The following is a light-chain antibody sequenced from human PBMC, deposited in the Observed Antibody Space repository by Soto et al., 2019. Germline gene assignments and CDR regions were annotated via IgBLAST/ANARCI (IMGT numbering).Light chain of an antibody. CDR1: SSDVGGLNF. V-gene: IGLV2-14*01. Sequence: QSALTQLACVSGSPGQSVTISCTGTSSDVGGLNFVSWYQQHPGKAPKLMIYDVGNRPSGVSNRFSGSKSGNTASLTISGLQAEDEADYYCSSDTSSSTLVVFGGGTKLTVL. CDR3: SSDTSSSTLVV. J-gene: IGLJ2*01. CDR2: DVG.